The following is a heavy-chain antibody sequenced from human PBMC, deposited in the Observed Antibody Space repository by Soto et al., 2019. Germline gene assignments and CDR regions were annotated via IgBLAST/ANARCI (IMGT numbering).Heavy chain of an antibody. J-gene: IGHJ5*01. D-gene: IGHD5-12*01. CDR3: AKEGQSRDGYTSPLDS. V-gene: IGHV3-30*18. Sequence: VQLVETGGGVVQPGGSLRLSCIASGFPFRSYGMHWVRQAPGKGLEWLAVTSYDGNKKYYIDSVKGRFSISRDNFMNTVYLQMNSLGVEDTALYYCAKEGQSRDGYTSPLDSWGQGTLVIVSA. CDR2: TSYDGNKK. CDR1: GFPFRSYG.